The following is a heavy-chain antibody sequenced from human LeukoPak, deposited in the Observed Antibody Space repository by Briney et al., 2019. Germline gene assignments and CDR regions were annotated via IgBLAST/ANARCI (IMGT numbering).Heavy chain of an antibody. CDR3: AKAAGIAVAGTGGY. CDR2: ISGSGGST. J-gene: IGHJ4*02. D-gene: IGHD6-19*01. CDR1: GFTFSSYA. Sequence: GGSLRLSCAASGFTFSSYAMSWVRQAPGKGLEWVSAISGSGGSTYYADSVKGRFTISRDNSRNTLYLQMNSLRAEDTAVYYCAKAAGIAVAGTGGYWGQGTLVTVSS. V-gene: IGHV3-23*01.